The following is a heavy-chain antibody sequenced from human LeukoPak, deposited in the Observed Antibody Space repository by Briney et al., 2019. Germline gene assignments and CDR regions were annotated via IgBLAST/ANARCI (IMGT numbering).Heavy chain of an antibody. D-gene: IGHD3-10*01. CDR3: ARVRFRDYYGSGSTGSFDI. J-gene: IGHJ3*02. Sequence: ASVKVSCKASGYTFTGYYMHWVRQAPGQGLEWMGWINPNSGGTNYAQKFQGRVTMTRDTSISTAYMELSRLRSDDTAVYYCARVRFRDYYGSGSTGSFDIWGQGTMVTVSS. CDR1: GYTFTGYY. V-gene: IGHV1-2*02. CDR2: INPNSGGT.